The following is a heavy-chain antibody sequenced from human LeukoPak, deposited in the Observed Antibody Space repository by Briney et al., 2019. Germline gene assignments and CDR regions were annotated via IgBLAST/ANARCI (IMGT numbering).Heavy chain of an antibody. V-gene: IGHV3-7*01. CDR3: ARDRFNPYYYGSGSYLDI. Sequence: GGSLRLSCAASGFTFSSYWMSWVRQAPGKGLEWVANIKQDGSEKYYVDSVKGRFTISRDNAKNSLYLQMNSLRAEDTAVYYCARDRFNPYYYGSGSYLDIWGQGTMVTVSS. CDR1: GFTFSSYW. D-gene: IGHD3-10*01. J-gene: IGHJ3*02. CDR2: IKQDGSEK.